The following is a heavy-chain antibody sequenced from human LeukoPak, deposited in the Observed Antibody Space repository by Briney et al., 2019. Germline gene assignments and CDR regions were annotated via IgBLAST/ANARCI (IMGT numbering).Heavy chain of an antibody. J-gene: IGHJ4*02. CDR2: IYSGGST. CDR1: GFTFSSYA. D-gene: IGHD3-10*01. V-gene: IGHV3-66*01. Sequence: GGSLRLSCAASGFTFSSYAMSWVRQAPGKGLEWVSVIYSGGSTYYADSVKGRFTISRDNSKNTLYLQMNSLRAEDTAVYYCARELKGSGGDGYWGQGTLVTVSS. CDR3: ARELKGSGGDGY.